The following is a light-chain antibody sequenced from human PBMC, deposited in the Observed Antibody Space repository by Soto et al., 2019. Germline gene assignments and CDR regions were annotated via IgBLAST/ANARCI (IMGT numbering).Light chain of an antibody. CDR2: LGS. Sequence: DIVMTQSPLSLPVTPGEPASISCRSSQSLLHGNGYNYLDWYLQKPGQSPQLLIYLGSNRASGVPDRFSASGSGTDFTLKISRVEAEDVGVYYCMQALQFTFGPGTKVDIK. CDR1: QSLLHGNGYNY. J-gene: IGKJ3*01. V-gene: IGKV2-28*01. CDR3: MQALQFT.